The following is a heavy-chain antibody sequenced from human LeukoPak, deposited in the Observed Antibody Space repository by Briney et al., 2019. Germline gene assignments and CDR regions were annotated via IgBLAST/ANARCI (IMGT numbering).Heavy chain of an antibody. J-gene: IGHJ4*02. CDR2: INHSGST. CDR1: GGSFSGYY. D-gene: IGHD3-22*01. V-gene: IGHV4-34*01. Sequence: SETLSLTCAVYGGSFSGYYWSWIRQPPGKGLEWIGEINHSGSTNYNPSLKSRVTISVDTSKNQFSLKLSSVTAADTAVYYCARGYDIARLAFDYWGQGTLVTVSS. CDR3: ARGYDIARLAFDY.